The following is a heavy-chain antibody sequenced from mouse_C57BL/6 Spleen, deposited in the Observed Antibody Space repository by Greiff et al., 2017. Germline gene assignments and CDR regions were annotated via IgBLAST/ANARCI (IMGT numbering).Heavy chain of an antibody. Sequence: VKLMESGPELVKPGASVKISCKASGYAFSSSWMNWVKQRPGKGLEWIGRIYPGDGDTNYNGKFKGKATLTADKSSSTAYMQLSSLTSEDSAVYFCARDYGRPFDYWGQGTTLTVSS. V-gene: IGHV1-82*01. CDR1: GYAFSSSW. J-gene: IGHJ2*01. CDR2: IYPGDGDT. CDR3: ARDYGRPFDY. D-gene: IGHD1-1*01.